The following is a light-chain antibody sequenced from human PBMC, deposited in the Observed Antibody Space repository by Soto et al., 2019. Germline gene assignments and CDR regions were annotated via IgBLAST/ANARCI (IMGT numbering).Light chain of an antibody. CDR1: QSISPW. V-gene: IGKV1-5*03. CDR3: QQYERYPMT. CDR2: KAS. Sequence: DSQMTQFPSTLSASVGDRVTITCRASQSISPWLAWYQQKPGKAPKILISKASTLQSGVPPRFSGSGSGTEFTLTISSLQPDDFAAYYCQQYERYPMTFGVGTKVEIK. J-gene: IGKJ4*01.